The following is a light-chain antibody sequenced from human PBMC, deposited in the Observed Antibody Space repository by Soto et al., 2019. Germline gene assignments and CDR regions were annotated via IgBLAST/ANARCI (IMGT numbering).Light chain of an antibody. CDR3: QRYNNGRT. V-gene: IGKV1-27*01. CDR2: AAS. CDR1: QGIANY. J-gene: IGKJ1*01. Sequence: DIQMTQSPSSLSASVGDRVTITCRASQGIANYFAWYQQKPGKPPKLLIYAASTLQPGVPSRFSGSGSGTDFTLNINSLQPEDIATYYCQRYNNGRTFGQGTKVDIK.